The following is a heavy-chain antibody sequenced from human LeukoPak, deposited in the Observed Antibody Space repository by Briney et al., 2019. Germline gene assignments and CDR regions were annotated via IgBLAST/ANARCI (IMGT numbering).Heavy chain of an antibody. CDR1: GFTFDDYA. D-gene: IGHD6-13*01. Sequence: GGSLRLSCAASGFTFDDYAMHWVRQAPGKGLEWVSGISWNSGSIGYADSVKGRFTISRDNAKNSLYLQMNSLRAEDTALYYCAKDISGIADYWGQGTLVTVSS. J-gene: IGHJ4*02. CDR3: AKDISGIADY. V-gene: IGHV3-9*01. CDR2: ISWNSGSI.